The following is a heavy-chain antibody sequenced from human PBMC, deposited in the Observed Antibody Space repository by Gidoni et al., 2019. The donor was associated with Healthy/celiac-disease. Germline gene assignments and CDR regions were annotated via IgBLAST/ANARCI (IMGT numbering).Heavy chain of an antibody. Sequence: EVQLLESGGGWVQHGGSLRLPCAASGFTFSSYAMSLVRQAPGKGLEWVSAIRGSGGSTYYADSVKGRFTISRDNSKNTLYLQMNSLRAEDTAVYYCAPSDPQWLVLQNWGQGTLVTVSS. D-gene: IGHD6-19*01. CDR3: APSDPQWLVLQN. CDR2: IRGSGGST. CDR1: GFTFSSYA. J-gene: IGHJ4*02. V-gene: IGHV3-23*01.